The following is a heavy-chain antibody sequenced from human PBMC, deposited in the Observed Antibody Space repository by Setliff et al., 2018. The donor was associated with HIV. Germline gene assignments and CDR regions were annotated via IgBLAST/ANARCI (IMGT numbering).Heavy chain of an antibody. CDR3: ARQLSNSLDF. D-gene: IGHD1-1*01. CDR2: ITWNSDFI. J-gene: IGHJ4*02. V-gene: IGHV3-9*01. CDR1: GFDFSDYA. Sequence: SLRLSCQASGFDFSDYAMHWVRQAPGRGLEWVSSITWNSDFIAYGASSKGRFTISRDNVMNSLHLQMNSLRAEDTAVYYCARQLSNSLDFWGQGAQVTVSS.